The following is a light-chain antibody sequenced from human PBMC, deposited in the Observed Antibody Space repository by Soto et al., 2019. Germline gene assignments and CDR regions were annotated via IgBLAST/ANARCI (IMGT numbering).Light chain of an antibody. Sequence: DIQMTQSPSSLSASVGDRVTITCQASQDITNYLNWYQQKPGKAPQLLIYDASNLETGVPSRFSGSGSGTDFTFTISTLQPEDIAVYYCQQYDNLPITFGQGTRLEV. V-gene: IGKV1-33*01. J-gene: IGKJ5*01. CDR1: QDITNY. CDR3: QQYDNLPIT. CDR2: DAS.